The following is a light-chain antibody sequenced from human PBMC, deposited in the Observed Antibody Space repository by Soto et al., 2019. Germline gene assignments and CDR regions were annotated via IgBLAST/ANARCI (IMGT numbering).Light chain of an antibody. V-gene: IGLV2-11*01. CDR3: CSYASSYTWV. CDR2: EVS. J-gene: IGLJ7*01. Sequence: QSALTQPRSVSGSPGQSVTISCTGTSSDVGGYNYVSWYQHHPGKAPKPMIYEVSKRPSGVPDRFSGSKSGNTASLTISGLQAEDEADYYCCSYASSYTWVFGGGNQLTVL. CDR1: SSDVGGYNY.